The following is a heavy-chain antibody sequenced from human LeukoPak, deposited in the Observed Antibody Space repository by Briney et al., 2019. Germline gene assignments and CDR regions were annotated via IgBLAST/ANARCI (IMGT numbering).Heavy chain of an antibody. CDR2: INHSGST. D-gene: IGHD6-13*01. V-gene: IGHV4-34*01. Sequence: SETLSLTCAVYGGSFSGYYWSWIRQPPGKGLEWIGEINHSGSTYYNPSLKSRVTISVDTSKNQFSLKLSSVTAADTAVYYCARVRAAAGETYFDYWGQGTLVTVSS. J-gene: IGHJ4*02. CDR3: ARVRAAAGETYFDY. CDR1: GGSFSGYY.